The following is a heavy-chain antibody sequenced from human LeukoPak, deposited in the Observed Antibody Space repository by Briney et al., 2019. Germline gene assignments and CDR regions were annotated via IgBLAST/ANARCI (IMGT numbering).Heavy chain of an antibody. Sequence: GASVKVSCKASGYTFTSYGISWVRQAPGQGLEWMGWISAYNGNTNYAQKLQGRVTMTTDTSTSTAYMELRSLRSDDTAVYYCARAYYDFWSGSLDYYGMDVWGQGTTVTVSS. D-gene: IGHD3-3*01. CDR1: GYTFTSYG. V-gene: IGHV1-18*01. J-gene: IGHJ6*02. CDR2: ISAYNGNT. CDR3: ARAYYDFWSGSLDYYGMDV.